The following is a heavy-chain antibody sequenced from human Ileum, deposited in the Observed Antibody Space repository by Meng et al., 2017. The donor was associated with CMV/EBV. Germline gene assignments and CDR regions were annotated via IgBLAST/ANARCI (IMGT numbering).Heavy chain of an antibody. J-gene: IGHJ5*02. CDR1: GGSISSSSYY. CDR3: ARDRGFSRFDP. D-gene: IGHD3-10*01. CDR2: IYYSGST. Sequence: RLQLQESGPGLVKPSETLSLTCTVSGGSISSSSYYWGWIRQPPGKGLEWIGSIYYSGSTYYNPSLKSRVTISVDTSKNQFSLKLSSVTAADTAVYYCARDRGFSRFDPWGQGTLVTVSS. V-gene: IGHV4-39*06.